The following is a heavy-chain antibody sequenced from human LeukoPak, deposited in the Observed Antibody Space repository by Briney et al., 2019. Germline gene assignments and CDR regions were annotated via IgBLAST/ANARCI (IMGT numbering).Heavy chain of an antibody. J-gene: IGHJ4*02. CDR1: GYTLTGYY. Sequence: AASVKVSCKASGYTLTGYYMHWVRQAPGQGLEWMGRINPNSGGTNYAQEFQGRVTMTRDTSISTVYMELSRLRSDDTAVYYCARVGYYESSGYYEYWGQGTLVTVSS. CDR2: INPNSGGT. CDR3: ARVGYYESSGYYEY. D-gene: IGHD3-22*01. V-gene: IGHV1-2*06.